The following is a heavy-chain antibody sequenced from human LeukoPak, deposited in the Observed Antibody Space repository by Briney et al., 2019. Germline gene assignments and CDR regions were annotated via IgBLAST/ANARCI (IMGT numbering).Heavy chain of an antibody. V-gene: IGHV1-2*02. J-gene: IGHJ4*02. D-gene: IGHD3-22*01. CDR2: INPNSGGT. CDR3: ARDSDSSGYVPPGDY. CDR1: GYTFTGYY. Sequence: GASVKVSCKASGYTFTGYYMHWVRQAPGQGLEWMGWINPNSGGTNYAQKFQGRVTMTRDTSISTAYMELSRLRSDDTAVYYCARDSDSSGYVPPGDYWGQGTLVTVSS.